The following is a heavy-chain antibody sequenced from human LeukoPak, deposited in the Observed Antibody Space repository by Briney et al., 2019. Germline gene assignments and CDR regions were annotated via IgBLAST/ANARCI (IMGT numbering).Heavy chain of an antibody. D-gene: IGHD5/OR15-5a*01. CDR1: GGSISSYY. J-gene: IGHJ3*02. V-gene: IGHV4-34*01. CDR2: INYTGRT. CDR3: ARERRVEVSARQTVAFDM. Sequence: SETLSLTCTVSGGSISSYYWSWIRQPPGKSLEWIGEINYTGRTHYNPSLTSRVTISIDMSERQFSLRLTSVTAADTAVYYCARERRVEVSARQTVAFDMWAQGTMVIVSS.